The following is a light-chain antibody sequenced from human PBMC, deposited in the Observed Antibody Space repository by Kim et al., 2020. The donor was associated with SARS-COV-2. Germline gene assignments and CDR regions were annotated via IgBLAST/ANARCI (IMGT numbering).Light chain of an antibody. J-gene: IGLJ3*02. V-gene: IGLV3-21*04. Sequence: APVKTAIMTCVGNNIGRKTVHWYQQRPGQAPVLVIYSDSVRPSGIPARFAGSNSGDTATLTISRVEAGDEAEYYCQVWDSNADHMVFGGGTQLTVL. CDR3: QVWDSNADHMV. CDR1: NIGRKT. CDR2: SDS.